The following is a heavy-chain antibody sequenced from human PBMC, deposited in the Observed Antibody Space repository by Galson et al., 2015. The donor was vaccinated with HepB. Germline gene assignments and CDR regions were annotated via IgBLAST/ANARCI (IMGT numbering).Heavy chain of an antibody. D-gene: IGHD5-24*01. CDR2: ISGYDGNV. V-gene: IGHV1-18*01. CDR1: GYSFSRFS. Sequence: SAKVSCKASGYSFSRFSISWLRQAPGQGLEWMGWISGYDGNVNYAQKLQGGLTMTTDTSTSTAHMELRSLRSDDSAVYYCARGGLATIGGPTFDYWGQGTLVTVSS. J-gene: IGHJ4*02. CDR3: ARGGLATIGGPTFDY.